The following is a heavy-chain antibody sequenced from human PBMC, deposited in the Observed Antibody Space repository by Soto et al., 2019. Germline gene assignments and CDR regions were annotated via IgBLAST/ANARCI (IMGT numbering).Heavy chain of an antibody. D-gene: IGHD6-19*01. CDR2: FGPEDGET. CDR3: ATDPRYSVVVAGTRVSANFDY. J-gene: IGHJ4*02. CDR1: GYTLTDLS. Sequence: GASVKVSCKISGYTLTDLSMHWVRQAPGKGLEWMGGFGPEDGETTYAQKFQGRVAMTEDTSTDTVYMELSSLRSEDTAVYYCATDPRYSVVVAGTRVSANFDYWGQGTLVTVSS. V-gene: IGHV1-24*01.